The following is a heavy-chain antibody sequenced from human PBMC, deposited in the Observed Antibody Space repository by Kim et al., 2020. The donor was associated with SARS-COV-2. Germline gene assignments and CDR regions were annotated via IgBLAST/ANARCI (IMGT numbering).Heavy chain of an antibody. J-gene: IGHJ4*02. CDR2: IIPIFGTA. V-gene: IGHV1-69*13. CDR1: GGTFSSYA. D-gene: IGHD1-7*01. CDR3: ARDPLNWNFPAFFDY. Sequence: SVKVSCKASGGTFSSYAISWVRQAPGQGLEWMGGIIPIFGTANYAQKFQGRVTITADESTSTAYMELSSLRSEDTAVYYCARDPLNWNFPAFFDYWGQGTLVTVSS.